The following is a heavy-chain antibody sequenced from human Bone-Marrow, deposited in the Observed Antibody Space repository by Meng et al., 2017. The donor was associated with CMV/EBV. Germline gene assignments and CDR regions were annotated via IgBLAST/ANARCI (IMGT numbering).Heavy chain of an antibody. CDR3: ARAWYYDFWSGRNWFDP. Sequence: SETLSLTCTVSGGSVSSGSYYWSWIRQPPGKGLEWIGYIYYSGSTNYNPSLKSRVTISVDTSKNQFSLKLSSVTAADTAVYYCARAWYYDFWSGRNWFDPWGQGTLVTVSS. CDR2: IYYSGST. D-gene: IGHD3-3*01. CDR1: GGSVSSGSYY. J-gene: IGHJ5*02. V-gene: IGHV4-61*01.